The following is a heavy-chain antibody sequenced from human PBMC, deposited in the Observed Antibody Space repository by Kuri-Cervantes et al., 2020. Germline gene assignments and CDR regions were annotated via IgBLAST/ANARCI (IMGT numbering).Heavy chain of an antibody. V-gene: IGHV4-59*01. CDR2: IYYSGST. D-gene: IGHD6-6*01. CDR1: GGSISSYY. Sequence: SETLSLTCTVSGGSISSYYWSWIRQPPGKGLEWIGYIYYSGSTNYNPSLKSRVTISVDTSKNQFSLKLSSVTAADTAVYYCARARIAARPYYRYNWFDPWGQGTLVTVSS. CDR3: ARARIAARPYYRYNWFDP. J-gene: IGHJ5*02.